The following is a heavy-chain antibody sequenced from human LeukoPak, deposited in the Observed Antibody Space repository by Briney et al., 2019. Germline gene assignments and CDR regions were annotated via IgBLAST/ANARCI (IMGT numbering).Heavy chain of an antibody. CDR3: ARDAYLGAFDI. CDR2: INPNSGGT. J-gene: IGHJ3*02. V-gene: IGHV1-2*02. D-gene: IGHD2/OR15-2a*01. Sequence: ASVKVSCKASGYTFTGYYIKWVRQAPGQGLEWMGWINPNSGGTNYAQKFQGRVTMTRDTSINTAHMELSRLRYDVTAVYYCARDAYLGAFDIWGQGTMVTVSS. CDR1: GYTFTGYY.